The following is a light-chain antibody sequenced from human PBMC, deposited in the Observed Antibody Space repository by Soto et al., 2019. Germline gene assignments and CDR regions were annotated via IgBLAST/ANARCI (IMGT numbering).Light chain of an antibody. CDR2: GAS. Sequence: EIVMTQSPATLSVSPGERATLSCRASQTVSSNSAWYQQKPGQAPRLLIYGASTRATGIPARFSGSGSGTEFTLTISSLQSEDFEVYYCQQYNNWPLTLGGGTKVDIK. J-gene: IGKJ4*01. CDR1: QTVSSN. CDR3: QQYNNWPLT. V-gene: IGKV3-15*01.